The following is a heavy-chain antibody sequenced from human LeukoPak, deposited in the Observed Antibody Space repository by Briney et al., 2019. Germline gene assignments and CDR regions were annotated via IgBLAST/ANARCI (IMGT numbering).Heavy chain of an antibody. V-gene: IGHV4-59*08. J-gene: IGHJ2*01. CDR2: IYYGGST. Sequence: SETLSLTCTVSGGSISSYYWSWIRQPPGKGLEWIGYIYYGGSTNYNPSLKSRLTISVDTSKNQFSLKLSSVTAADTAVYYCASDYDILTGYYNSFWYFDLWGRGTLVTVSS. D-gene: IGHD3-9*01. CDR3: ASDYDILTGYYNSFWYFDL. CDR1: GGSISSYY.